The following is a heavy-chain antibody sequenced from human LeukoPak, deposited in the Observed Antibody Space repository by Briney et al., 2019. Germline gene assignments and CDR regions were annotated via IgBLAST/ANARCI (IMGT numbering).Heavy chain of an antibody. J-gene: IGHJ4*02. CDR2: ITGSGGNT. D-gene: IGHD3-9*01. V-gene: IGHV3-23*01. CDR1: GFTFSNYA. Sequence: GASLRLSCVASGFTFSNYAMRWVRQAPGKGLEWVSAITGSGGNTYYADSVKGRFTISRDNSKNTVFLQMNSLRAEDTAVYYCAKWGDYDVLTGYYVSDYWGQGTLVTVSS. CDR3: AKWGDYDVLTGYYVSDY.